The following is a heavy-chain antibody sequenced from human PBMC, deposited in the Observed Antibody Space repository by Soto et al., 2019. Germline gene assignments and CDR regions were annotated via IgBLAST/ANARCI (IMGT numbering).Heavy chain of an antibody. CDR2: IIPIFGTA. D-gene: IGHD6-6*01. CDR3: ASHGLRAARRDYYYYGMDV. V-gene: IGHV1-69*12. J-gene: IGHJ6*02. Sequence: QVQLVQSGAEVKKPGSSVKVSCKASGGTFSSYAISWVRQAPGQGLEWMGGIIPIFGTANYAQKLQGRVTITADESTSTAYMELSSLRSEDTAVYYCASHGLRAARRDYYYYGMDVWGQGTTVTVS. CDR1: GGTFSSYA.